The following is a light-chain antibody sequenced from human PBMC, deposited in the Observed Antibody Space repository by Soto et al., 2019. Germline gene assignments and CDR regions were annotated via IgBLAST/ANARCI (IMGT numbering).Light chain of an antibody. CDR3: SSYTDSSNYV. CDR2: QVT. Sequence: SALTQPASVSGSPGQSITISCTGTSSDLAIYNYVSWYQQQPGKAPKLMIYQVTNRPSGVSNRFSCYRSGNTASLTISGLQSEDDADYYCSSYTDSSNYVFGTGTKLTVL. V-gene: IGLV2-14*01. CDR1: SSDLAIYNY. J-gene: IGLJ1*01.